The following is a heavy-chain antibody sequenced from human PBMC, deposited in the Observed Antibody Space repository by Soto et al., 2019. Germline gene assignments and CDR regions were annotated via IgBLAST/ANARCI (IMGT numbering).Heavy chain of an antibody. Sequence: EVQLVESGGGLVKPGGSLRLSCAASGFTFSSYSMNWVRQAPGKGLEWVSSISSSSSYIYYADSVKGRFTISRDNAKNSLYLQMNSLRAEDTAVYYCARDLRGHCSSTSCLYFDYWGQGTLVTVSS. D-gene: IGHD2-2*01. J-gene: IGHJ4*02. CDR3: ARDLRGHCSSTSCLYFDY. CDR1: GFTFSSYS. V-gene: IGHV3-21*01. CDR2: ISSSSSYI.